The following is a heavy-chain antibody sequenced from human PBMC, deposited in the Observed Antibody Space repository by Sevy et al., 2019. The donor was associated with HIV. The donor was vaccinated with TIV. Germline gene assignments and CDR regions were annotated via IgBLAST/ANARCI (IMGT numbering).Heavy chain of an antibody. CDR2: TYYRSKWYN. CDR1: GDSVSSNSAA. Sequence: KQSQTLSLTCAISGDSVSSNSAAWNWIRQSPSRGLEWLGRTYYRSKWYNDYAVSVKSRITINPDTSKNQFSLQLNSVTPEDTAVYYCARDLALYGSGSSNYYYYGMDVWGQGTTVTVSS. V-gene: IGHV6-1*01. J-gene: IGHJ6*02. CDR3: ARDLALYGSGSSNYYYYGMDV. D-gene: IGHD3-10*01.